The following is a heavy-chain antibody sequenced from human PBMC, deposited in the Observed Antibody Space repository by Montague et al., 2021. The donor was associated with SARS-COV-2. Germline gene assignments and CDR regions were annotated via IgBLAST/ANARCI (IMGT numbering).Heavy chain of an antibody. CDR1: GASTSRSDYY. Sequence: SETLSLTCNVSGASTSRSDYYWAWIRQPPGKGLELIGSIHYIGNTYYNPPLESRVTISVDTSENQFSLKLRSVIAADTAVHYCARLLPDGTVVATDIPFDSWGQGTLVTVSS. V-gene: IGHV4-39*01. CDR3: ARLLPDGTVVATDIPFDS. D-gene: IGHD2-21*02. CDR2: IHYIGNT. J-gene: IGHJ4*02.